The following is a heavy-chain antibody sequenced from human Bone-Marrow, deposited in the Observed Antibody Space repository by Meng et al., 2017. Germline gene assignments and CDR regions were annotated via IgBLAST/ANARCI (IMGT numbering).Heavy chain of an antibody. D-gene: IGHD1-26*01. Sequence: QVQPQGSGPGLVQPSGTLSLTGAVSGGYISSSNWWSWVRQPPGKGLEWIGEIYHSGSTNYNPSLKSRVTISVDKSKNQFSLKLSSVTAADTAVYYCARGQYFSWWELLPAFWFDPWGQGTLVTVSS. CDR1: GGYISSSNW. J-gene: IGHJ5*02. V-gene: IGHV4-4*02. CDR3: ARGQYFSWWELLPAFWFDP. CDR2: IYHSGST.